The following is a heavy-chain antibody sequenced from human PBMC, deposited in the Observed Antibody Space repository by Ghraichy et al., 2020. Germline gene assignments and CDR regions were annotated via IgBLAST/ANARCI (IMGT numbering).Heavy chain of an antibody. J-gene: IGHJ4*02. CDR3: AKVGDSYGFFDY. V-gene: IGHV3-43*01. D-gene: IGHD5-18*01. Sequence: GESLNISCAASGFTFDDYTMHWVRQAPGKGLEWVSLISWDGGSTYYADSVKGRFTISRDNSKNSLYLQMNSLRTEDTALYYCAKVGDSYGFFDYWGQGTLVTVSS. CDR1: GFTFDDYT. CDR2: ISWDGGST.